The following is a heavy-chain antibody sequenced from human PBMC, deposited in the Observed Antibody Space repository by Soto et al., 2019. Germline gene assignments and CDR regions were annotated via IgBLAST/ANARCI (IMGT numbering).Heavy chain of an antibody. V-gene: IGHV4-39*01. CDR2: IYYSGST. CDR3: ARWSKGAGGPPGHYYYYGMDV. D-gene: IGHD1-26*01. J-gene: IGHJ6*02. Sequence: SETLSLTCTVSGGSISSSSYYWGWIRQPPGKGLEWIGSIYYSGSTYYNPSLKSRVTISVDTSKNQFSLKLSSVTAADTAVYYCARWSKGAGGPPGHYYYYGMDVWGQGTKVTVSS. CDR1: GGSISSSSYY.